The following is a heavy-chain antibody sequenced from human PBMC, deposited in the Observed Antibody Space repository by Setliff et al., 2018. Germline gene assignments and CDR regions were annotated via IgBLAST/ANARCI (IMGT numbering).Heavy chain of an antibody. CDR3: ARDTGDRAFDY. J-gene: IGHJ4*02. V-gene: IGHV4-4*07. CDR2: IFSSGST. Sequence: PSETLSLTCTVSGGSISCYYWSWIRQPAGEGLEWIGRIFSSGSTNYNPSLRSRVTMSVDTSKNHFSLNLTSVTAADTAVYYCARDTGDRAFDYWGQGTLVTVSS. D-gene: IGHD7-27*01. CDR1: GGSISCYY.